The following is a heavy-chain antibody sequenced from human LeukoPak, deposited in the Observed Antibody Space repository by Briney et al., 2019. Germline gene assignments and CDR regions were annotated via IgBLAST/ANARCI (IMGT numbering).Heavy chain of an antibody. J-gene: IGHJ3*02. CDR1: GFTFSSYG. CDR3: AGGCSSTSCYPDAFDI. V-gene: IGHV3-30*02. D-gene: IGHD2-2*01. CDR2: IRYDGSNK. Sequence: GGSLRLSCAASGFTFSSYGMHWVRQAPGKGLEWVAFIRYDGSNKYYADSVRGRFTISRDNSKNTLYLQMNSLRAEDTAVYYCAGGCSSTSCYPDAFDIWGQGTMVTVSS.